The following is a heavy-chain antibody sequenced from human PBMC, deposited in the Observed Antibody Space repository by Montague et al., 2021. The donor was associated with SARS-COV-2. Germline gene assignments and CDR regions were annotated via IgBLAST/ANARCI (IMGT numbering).Heavy chain of an antibody. CDR2: VYYSGST. J-gene: IGHJ3*02. V-gene: IGHV4-59*01. CDR3: ARGSGWMGNAFDI. D-gene: IGHD6-19*01. CDR1: GGSISSYY. Sequence: ETLSLTCTVSGGSISSYYWSWIRQPPGKGLEWIGYVYYSGSTNYNPSLKSRVTISVDTSKNQFSLKLSSVTAADTAVYYCARGSGWMGNAFDIWGQGTMVTVSS.